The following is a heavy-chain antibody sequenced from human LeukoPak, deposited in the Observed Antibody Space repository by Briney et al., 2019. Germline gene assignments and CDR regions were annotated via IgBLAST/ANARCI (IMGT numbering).Heavy chain of an antibody. Sequence: GASVKVSCKASGYTFTSYAMNWVRQAPGQGLEWMGWINTNTGNPTYAQGFTGRFVFSLGTSVSTAYLQISSLKAEDTAVYYCAKFSFVVVPAAMGDQIKKGKIDAFDIWGQGTMVTVSS. CDR3: AKFSFVVVPAAMGDQIKKGKIDAFDI. J-gene: IGHJ3*02. CDR1: GYTFTSYA. D-gene: IGHD2-2*01. CDR2: INTNTGNP. V-gene: IGHV7-4-1*02.